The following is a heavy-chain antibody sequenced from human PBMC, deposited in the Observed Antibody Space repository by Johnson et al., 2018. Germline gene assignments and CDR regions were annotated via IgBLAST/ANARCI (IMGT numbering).Heavy chain of an antibody. J-gene: IGHJ4*02. CDR3: AWVYYGGPDPVDC. CDR2: ISSASASI. Sequence: VQLVESGGGLLQPGGSLRLSCAASGFTFSAFSFSWIRQAPGKGLEWISYISSASASIFYAASLQGRFTISRDNTKNSLYLQMNRLRDEDTAIYYFAWVYYGGPDPVDCWGRGTLVTVAS. CDR1: GFTFSAFS. D-gene: IGHD4-23*01. V-gene: IGHV3-48*02.